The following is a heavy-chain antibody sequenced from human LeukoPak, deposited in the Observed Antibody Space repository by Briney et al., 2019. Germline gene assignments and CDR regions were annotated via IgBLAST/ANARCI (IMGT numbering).Heavy chain of an antibody. V-gene: IGHV4-61*01. CDR1: GASVSSASY. J-gene: IGHJ5*02. Sequence: SETLSLTCTVSGASVSSASYWTWIRQPPGKGVEWIAHIYNGVNTNYNPSLKSRVTISVDTSKNQFSLKLSSVTAADTAVYYCARYILVPYRDDWFDPWGQGTLVTVSS. CDR3: ARYILVPYRDDWFDP. D-gene: IGHD6-6*01. CDR2: IYNGVNT.